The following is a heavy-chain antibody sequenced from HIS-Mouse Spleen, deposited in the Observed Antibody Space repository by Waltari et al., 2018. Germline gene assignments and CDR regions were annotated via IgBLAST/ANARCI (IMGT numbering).Heavy chain of an antibody. CDR1: GFTFSSYS. CDR2: ISSSSSYI. D-gene: IGHD6-19*01. J-gene: IGHJ4*02. CDR3: ARDHPRPGIAVAGYHY. Sequence: EVQLVESGGGLVKPGGSLRLSCAASGFTFSSYSMNWVRQAHGKGLEWVSSISSSSSYIYYADSVKGRFTISRDNAKNSLYLQMNSLRAEDTAVYYCARDHPRPGIAVAGYHYWGQGTLVTVSS. V-gene: IGHV3-21*01.